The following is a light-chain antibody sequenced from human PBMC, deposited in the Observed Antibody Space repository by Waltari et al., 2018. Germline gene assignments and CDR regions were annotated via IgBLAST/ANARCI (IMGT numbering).Light chain of an antibody. CDR1: TSDIGRHS. J-gene: IGLJ3*02. Sequence: VLTQRPAPSGTPGPWVTLASSGSTSDIGRHSVTYYQQLPGTAPKVLIYNNNALPSGVPDRFSGSKSGTTASLAITGLQSEDEADYYCAAWDDSLNRCVFGAGTKVTVL. V-gene: IGLV1-44*01. CDR3: AAWDDSLNRCV. CDR2: NNN.